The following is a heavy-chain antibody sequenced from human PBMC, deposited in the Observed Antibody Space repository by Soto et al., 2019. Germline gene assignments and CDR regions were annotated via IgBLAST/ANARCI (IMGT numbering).Heavy chain of an antibody. J-gene: IGHJ5*02. CDR1: GGSFSGYY. V-gene: IGHV4-34*01. Sequence: QVQLQQWGAGLLKPSETLSLTCAVYGGSFSGYYWSWIRQPPGKGLEWIGEINHSGSTNYHPSLKSRVTISVDTSKNQSSLKLSSVTAADTAVYYCARKEGGSGSSGGWFAPWGQGTLVTVSS. CDR3: ARKEGGSGSSGGWFAP. CDR2: INHSGST. D-gene: IGHD3-10*01.